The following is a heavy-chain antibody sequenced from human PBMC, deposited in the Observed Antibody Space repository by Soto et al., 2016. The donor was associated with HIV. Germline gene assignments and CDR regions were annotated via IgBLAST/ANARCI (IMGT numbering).Heavy chain of an antibody. J-gene: IGHJ6*02. Sequence: EVQLVESGGGLVQPGGSLRLSCAASGFTVSNNYMSWVRQAPGKGLEWVSVIYSGGNTYYADPVKGRFIISRDNSKNTLYLQMNSLRAEDTAVYYCVRDENYYEAYGMDVWGQGTTVTASS. V-gene: IGHV3-66*01. CDR3: VRDENYYEAYGMDV. CDR2: IYSGGNT. CDR1: GFTVSNNY. D-gene: IGHD3-22*01.